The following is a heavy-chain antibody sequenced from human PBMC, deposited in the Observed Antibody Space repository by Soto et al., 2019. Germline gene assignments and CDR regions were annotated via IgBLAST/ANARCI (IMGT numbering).Heavy chain of an antibody. J-gene: IGHJ4*02. CDR3: ARVITMVRGVIIPYYFDY. V-gene: IGHV4-30-4*01. CDR2: IYYSGST. Sequence: SETLSLTCTVSGGSISSGDYYWSWIRQPPGKGLEWIGYIYYSGSTYYNPSLKSRVTISVDTSKNQFSLKLSSVTAADTAVYYCARVITMVRGVIIPYYFDYWGQGTLVTVSS. D-gene: IGHD3-10*01. CDR1: GGSISSGDYY.